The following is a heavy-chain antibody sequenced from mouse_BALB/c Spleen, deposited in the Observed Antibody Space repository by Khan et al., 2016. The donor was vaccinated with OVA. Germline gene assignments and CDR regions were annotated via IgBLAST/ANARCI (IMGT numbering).Heavy chain of an antibody. Sequence: VQLKQSGAELARPGASVKMSCKASGYTFTSYTIHWIKKRPGQGLEWIGYINHSNGYTNYNQKFKDKATLTTDKSSTTAYLQLSSLTSDDSAVYNCLRDGAYHRNDGWFSYWGQGTLVTVSA. CDR2: INHSNGYT. V-gene: IGHV1-4*01. CDR3: LRDGAYHRNDGWFSY. J-gene: IGHJ3*01. CDR1: GYTFTSYT. D-gene: IGHD2-14*01.